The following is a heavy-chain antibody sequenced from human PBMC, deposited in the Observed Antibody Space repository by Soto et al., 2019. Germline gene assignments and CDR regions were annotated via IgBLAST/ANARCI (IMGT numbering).Heavy chain of an antibody. J-gene: IGHJ4*02. CDR3: ARGAGISGTTSLDY. CDR1: GYTFTSYG. Sequence: ASVKVSCKASGYTFTSYGISWVRQAPGQGIEWMGRIIPIHGIENYAQKFQGRLTITADKSTSTAYMDLSSLRSEDTAVYYCARGAGISGTTSLDYWGQGTLVTVSS. D-gene: IGHD1-7*01. V-gene: IGHV1-69*04. CDR2: IIPIHGIE.